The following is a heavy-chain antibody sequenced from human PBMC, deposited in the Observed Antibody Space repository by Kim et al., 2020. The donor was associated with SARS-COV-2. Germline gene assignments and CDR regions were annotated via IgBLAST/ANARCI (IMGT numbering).Heavy chain of an antibody. D-gene: IGHD3-10*01. CDR1: GYSFTSYW. V-gene: IGHV5-51*01. CDR3: ARRGVVQGVFYYYYGMDV. Sequence: GESLKISCKGSGYSFTSYWIGWVRQMPGKGLEWMGIIYPGDSDTRYSPSFQGQVTISADKSISTAYLQWSSLKASDTAMYYCARRGVVQGVFYYYYGMDVWGQGTTVTVSS. CDR2: IYPGDSDT. J-gene: IGHJ6*02.